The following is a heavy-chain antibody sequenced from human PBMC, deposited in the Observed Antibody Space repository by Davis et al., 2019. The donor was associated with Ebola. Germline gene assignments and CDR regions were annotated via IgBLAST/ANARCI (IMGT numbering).Heavy chain of an antibody. CDR2: IIPIFGTQ. D-gene: IGHD3-9*01. V-gene: IGHV1-69*13. CDR1: GYTFTSYG. Sequence: AASVKVSCKASGYTFTSYGISWVRQAPGQGLEWMGGIIPIFGTQTYAQRFQDRVTFTADESTGTAFMEVHSLTPEDTAVYYCARHAYHDIITAPAWFDPWGQGTLVTVSS. CDR3: ARHAYHDIITAPAWFDP. J-gene: IGHJ5*02.